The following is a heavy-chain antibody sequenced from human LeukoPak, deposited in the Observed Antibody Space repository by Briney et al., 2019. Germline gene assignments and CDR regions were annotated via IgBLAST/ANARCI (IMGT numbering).Heavy chain of an antibody. CDR2: ISSSSSNI. V-gene: IGHV3-21*01. Sequence: GGSLRLSCAASGFTFSSYTMDWVRQAPGKGLEWVSFISSSSSNIYYADSVKGRFTISRDNAKNSLYLQMNSLRAEDTAVYYCARDAYYGSGSYYDYWGQGTLVTVSS. J-gene: IGHJ4*02. CDR3: ARDAYYGSGSYYDY. D-gene: IGHD3-10*01. CDR1: GFTFSSYT.